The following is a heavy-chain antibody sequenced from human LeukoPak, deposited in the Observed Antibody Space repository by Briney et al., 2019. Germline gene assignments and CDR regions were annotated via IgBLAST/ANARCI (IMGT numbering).Heavy chain of an antibody. J-gene: IGHJ4*02. D-gene: IGHD3-10*01. CDR2: ISSSGGST. CDR3: AKDLRDYFGSGLFDY. Sequence: PGGSLRLSCAASGFTVSTNYMTWVRQAPGKGLEWVSGISSSGGSTYYADSVKGRFTISRDNSKNTLYLQMSSLRAEDTAVYYCAKDLRDYFGSGLFDYWGQGTLVTVSS. V-gene: IGHV3-23*01. CDR1: GFTVSTNY.